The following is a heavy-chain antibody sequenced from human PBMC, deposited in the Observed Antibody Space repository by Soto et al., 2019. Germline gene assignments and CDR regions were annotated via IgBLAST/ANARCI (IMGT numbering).Heavy chain of an antibody. D-gene: IGHD5-18*01. CDR1: GFTFGDYA. J-gene: IGHJ6*02. V-gene: IGHV3-49*03. Sequence: PGGSLRLSCTASGFTFGDYAMSWFLQAPWKGLEWVGFIRSKAYGGTTEYAASVKGRFTISRDDSKSIAYLQMNSLKTEDTAVYYCTRVDTAMGHYYYYGMDVWGQGTTVTVSS. CDR3: TRVDTAMGHYYYYGMDV. CDR2: IRSKAYGGTT.